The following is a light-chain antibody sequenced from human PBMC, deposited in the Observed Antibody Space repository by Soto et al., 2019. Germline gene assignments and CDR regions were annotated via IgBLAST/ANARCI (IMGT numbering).Light chain of an antibody. CDR1: QDITTH. V-gene: IGKV1-33*01. J-gene: IGKJ1*01. CDR3: QHPGT. Sequence: DIPLTQSPSSLSASVGDRVIITCQASQDITTHLTWYQQKPGGAPQLLIFDASNLETGVSSRFSASGFGTHFRFTINSLQPEDVATYYCQHPGTFGQGTRV. CDR2: DAS.